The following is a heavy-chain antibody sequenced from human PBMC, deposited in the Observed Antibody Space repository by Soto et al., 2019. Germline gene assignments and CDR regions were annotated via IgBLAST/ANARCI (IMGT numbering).Heavy chain of an antibody. J-gene: IGHJ3*02. CDR3: AKGMYFYDGSGSYLPFEI. CDR1: AFSFSSYT. D-gene: IGHD3-22*01. V-gene: IGHV3-23*01. CDR2: INSGGDT. Sequence: EVQLLESGGGLVQPGGSLRLSCAASAFSFSSYTMSWVRQAPGKGLEWVTAINSGGDTTYADSVKGRFTISRDNSKNTLYLQMSSLRAEDTAVYYCAKGMYFYDGSGSYLPFEIWGQGTMVTVSS.